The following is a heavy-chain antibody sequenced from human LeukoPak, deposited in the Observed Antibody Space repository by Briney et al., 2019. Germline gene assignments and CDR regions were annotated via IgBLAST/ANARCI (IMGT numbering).Heavy chain of an antibody. CDR3: ARQYAAPNWFDP. Sequence: KPSETLSLTCTVSGGSISSSSYYWGWIRQPPGKGLGWIGSIYYSGSTYYNPSLKSRVTISVDTSKNQFSLKLSSVTAADTAVYYCARQYAAPNWFDPWGQGTLVTVSS. V-gene: IGHV4-39*01. J-gene: IGHJ5*02. CDR1: GGSISSSSYY. CDR2: IYYSGST.